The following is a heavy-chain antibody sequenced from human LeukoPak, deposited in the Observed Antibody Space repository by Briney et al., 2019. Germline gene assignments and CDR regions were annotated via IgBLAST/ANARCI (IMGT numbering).Heavy chain of an antibody. Sequence: PGGSLRLSCAASGFTFSSYAMHWVRQAPGKGLEWVAVISYDGSNKYYADSVKGRFTISRDNSKNTLYLQMNSLRAEDTAVYYCARDNTPLWFGELYGYWGQGTLVTVSS. J-gene: IGHJ4*02. CDR2: ISYDGSNK. CDR1: GFTFSSYA. D-gene: IGHD3-10*01. CDR3: ARDNTPLWFGELYGY. V-gene: IGHV3-30*04.